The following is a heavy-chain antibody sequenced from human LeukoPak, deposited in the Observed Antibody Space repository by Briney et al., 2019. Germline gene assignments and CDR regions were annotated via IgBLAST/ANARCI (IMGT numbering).Heavy chain of an antibody. CDR3: SRDRIDDAFDI. J-gene: IGHJ3*02. V-gene: IGHV4-59*12. D-gene: IGHD2-15*01. CDR2: IYYSGST. CDR1: GGSISSYY. Sequence: NPSETLSLTCTVSGGSISSYYWSWIRQPPGKGLEWIGYIYYSGSTNYNPSLKSRVTISVDTSKNQFSLKLSSVTAADTAVYYCSRDRIDDAFDIWGQGTMVTVSS.